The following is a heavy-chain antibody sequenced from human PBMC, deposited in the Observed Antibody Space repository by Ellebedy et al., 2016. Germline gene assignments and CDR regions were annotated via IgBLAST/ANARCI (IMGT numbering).Heavy chain of an antibody. D-gene: IGHD3-10*01. V-gene: IGHV3-7*01. Sequence: GESLKISXAASGFTFSSYWLSWVRQAPGKGLEWVANIKQDGSEKYYVDSVKGRFTISRDNAKNSLYLQMNSLRAEDTAVYYSARDWFADYWGQGTLVTVSS. CDR1: GFTFSSYW. CDR2: IKQDGSEK. J-gene: IGHJ4*02. CDR3: ARDWFADY.